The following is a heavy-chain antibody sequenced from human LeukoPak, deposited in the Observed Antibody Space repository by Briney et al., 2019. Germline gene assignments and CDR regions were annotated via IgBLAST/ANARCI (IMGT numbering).Heavy chain of an antibody. CDR3: VYSVLTGLGVIDL. CDR1: RLAPSSRR. Sequence: PGGSLRLSCAPPRLAPSSRRMHTVPQAPGKGLEWVAFISFDGSNKYSADSVKGRFTISRVNFKNTLFLQMNTLRAEDTAIYYCVYSVLTGLGVIDLWGQGTLVTVSS. CDR2: ISFDGSNK. D-gene: IGHD7-27*01. J-gene: IGHJ4*02. V-gene: IGHV3-30*03.